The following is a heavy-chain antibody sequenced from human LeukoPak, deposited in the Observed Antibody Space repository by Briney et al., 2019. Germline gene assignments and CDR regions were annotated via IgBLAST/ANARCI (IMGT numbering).Heavy chain of an antibody. CDR2: IYYSGST. CDR3: ARQRNYYDSSGYYYAIDY. Sequence: SSETLSLTCTVSGGSISSSSYYWGWIRQPPGKGLEWIGSIYYSGSTYYNPSLKSRVTISVDTSKNQFSLKLSSATAADTAVYYCARQRNYYDSSGYYYAIDYWGQGTLVTVSS. J-gene: IGHJ4*02. D-gene: IGHD3-22*01. V-gene: IGHV4-39*01. CDR1: GGSISSSSYY.